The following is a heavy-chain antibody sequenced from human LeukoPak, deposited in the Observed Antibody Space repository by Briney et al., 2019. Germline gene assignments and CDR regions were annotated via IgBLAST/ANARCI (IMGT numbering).Heavy chain of an antibody. J-gene: IGHJ5*02. Sequence: PSQTLPLTCTVSGGSISSVDYFWSWIRQHPGKGLEWIACTHYTGTTFYNPSLKSRVSISVDTSKNQLSLNLNSVTAADTAVYYCARGGRAVPGINWFDPWGQGTLVTVSS. D-gene: IGHD6-19*01. V-gene: IGHV4-31*03. CDR1: GGSISSVDYF. CDR2: THYTGTT. CDR3: ARGGRAVPGINWFDP.